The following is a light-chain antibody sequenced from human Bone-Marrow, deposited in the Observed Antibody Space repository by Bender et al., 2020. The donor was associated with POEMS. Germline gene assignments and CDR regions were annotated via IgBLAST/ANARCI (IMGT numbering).Light chain of an antibody. J-gene: IGLJ3*02. CDR2: AGN. CDR3: CSYAGSSTWV. V-gene: IGLV2-14*03. Sequence: QSVLTQPASVSGSPGQSITISCTGDIADYYYVSWYQQHPGKAPKLIIYAGNKRPSGVPDRFSGSKSDNTASLTISGLQAEDEADYYCCSYAGSSTWVFGGGTKVTVL. CDR1: DIADYYY.